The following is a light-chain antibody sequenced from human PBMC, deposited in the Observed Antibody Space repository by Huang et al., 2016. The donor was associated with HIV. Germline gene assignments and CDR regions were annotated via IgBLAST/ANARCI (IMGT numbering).Light chain of an antibody. Sequence: ENLMTQSPSTLSVSPGESATLSCRASQMVFNNLAWYQQKPGQAPKLPIYGSSTRAAGIPARFSGSGSGTDFTLTISSLQSEDFAVYYCQQYNTSPRTFGQGTKVEV. CDR1: QMVFNN. CDR3: QQYNTSPRT. J-gene: IGKJ1*01. V-gene: IGKV3-15*01. CDR2: GSS.